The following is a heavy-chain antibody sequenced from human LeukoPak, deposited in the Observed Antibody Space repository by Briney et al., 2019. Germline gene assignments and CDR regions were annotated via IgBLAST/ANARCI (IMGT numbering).Heavy chain of an antibody. Sequence: GGSLRLSCAASGFTFSSYGMHWVRQAPGKGLEWVAVIWYDGSNKYYADSVKGRFTISRDNSKNTLYLQMNSLRAEDTAVYYCAKDRMARGVFFWFDPWGQGTLVTVSS. V-gene: IGHV3-33*06. CDR2: IWYDGSNK. CDR1: GFTFSSYG. J-gene: IGHJ5*02. CDR3: AKDRMARGVFFWFDP. D-gene: IGHD3-10*01.